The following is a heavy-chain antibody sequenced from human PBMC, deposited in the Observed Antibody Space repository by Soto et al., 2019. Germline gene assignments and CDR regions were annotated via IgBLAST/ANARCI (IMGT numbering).Heavy chain of an antibody. CDR2: IYYSGST. CDR1: GGSVSSGSYY. V-gene: IGHV4-61*01. J-gene: IGHJ4*02. CDR3: ARDRGDSGSYYVYFDY. Sequence: QVQLQESGPGLVKPSETLSLTCTVSGGSVSSGSYYWSWIRQPPGKGLEWIGYIYYSGSTNYNPSLKSRVTISVDTSKNQFSLKLSSVTAADTAVYYCARDRGDSGSYYVYFDYWGQGTLVTVSS. D-gene: IGHD1-26*01.